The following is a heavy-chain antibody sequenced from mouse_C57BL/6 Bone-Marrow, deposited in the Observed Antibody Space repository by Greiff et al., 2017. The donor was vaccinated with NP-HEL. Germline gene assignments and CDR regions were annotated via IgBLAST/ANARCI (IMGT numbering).Heavy chain of an antibody. CDR2: IYPGSGST. CDR3: ARSTGVAEYYAMDY. D-gene: IGHD1-1*01. Sequence: VQLQQPGAELVKPGASVTMSCKASGYTFTSYWITWVKQRPGQGLEWIGDIYPGSGSTNYNEKFKSKATLTVDPSSSTAYMQLSSLTSEDSAVYYSARSTGVAEYYAMDYWGQGTSVTVSS. J-gene: IGHJ4*01. CDR1: GYTFTSYW. V-gene: IGHV1-55*01.